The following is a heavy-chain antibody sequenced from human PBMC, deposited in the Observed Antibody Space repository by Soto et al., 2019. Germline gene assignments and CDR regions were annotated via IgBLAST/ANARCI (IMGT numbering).Heavy chain of an antibody. V-gene: IGHV4-39*01. CDR3: ATQELGGSYVYPLAP. Sequence: LSLTCTVSGGSITSSSYYWGWIRQPPGKGLEWIGSIYYSGSTYYNPSLKSRVTISVDTSKNQFSLKLSSVTAADTAVYYCATQELGGSYVYPLAPSGQLTLVTVSS. J-gene: IGHJ5*02. CDR2: IYYSGST. CDR1: GGSITSSSYY. D-gene: IGHD1-26*01.